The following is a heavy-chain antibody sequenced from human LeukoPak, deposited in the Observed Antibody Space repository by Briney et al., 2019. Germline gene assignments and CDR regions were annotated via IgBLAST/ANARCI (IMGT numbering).Heavy chain of an antibody. Sequence: GGSLRLSCAASGFTFSSYSMNWVRQAPGKGLEWVSSISSSSSYIYYADSVKGRFTISRDNAKNSLYLQMNSLRAEDTAVHYCARPRYSYGYAPGYWGQGTLVTVSS. CDR1: GFTFSSYS. CDR3: ARPRYSYGYAPGY. CDR2: ISSSSSYI. V-gene: IGHV3-21*01. D-gene: IGHD5-18*01. J-gene: IGHJ4*02.